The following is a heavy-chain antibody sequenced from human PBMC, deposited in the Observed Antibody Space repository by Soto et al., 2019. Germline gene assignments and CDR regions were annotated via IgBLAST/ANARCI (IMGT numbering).Heavy chain of an antibody. CDR2: ISTYNGNT. Sequence: QVQLVQSGAEVKKPGASVKVSCKASGYTFTSYGISWVRQAPGQGLEWMGWISTYNGNTNYAQKLQGRVTTTTDTSTSTAYMELRSLRSDDTAVYYCARDVRTGYCSSTSCYRVYYYYGMDVWGQGTTVTVSS. D-gene: IGHD2-2*02. V-gene: IGHV1-18*04. CDR3: ARDVRTGYCSSTSCYRVYYYYGMDV. CDR1: GYTFTSYG. J-gene: IGHJ6*02.